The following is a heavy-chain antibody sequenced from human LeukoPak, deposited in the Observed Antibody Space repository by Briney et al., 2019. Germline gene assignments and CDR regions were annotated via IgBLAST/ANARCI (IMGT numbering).Heavy chain of an antibody. CDR3: ARFVLGNVAGYFDH. V-gene: IGHV1-2*02. Sequence: GASVKVSCKASGYTFSGYYMHWVRQAPGQGLEWMGWINPKSGGTNEAQKFQGRVTMTRDTSITTANMELSRLTSDDTAVYYCARFVLGNVAGYFDHWGQGTLVTVSS. CDR1: GYTFSGYY. CDR2: INPKSGGT. J-gene: IGHJ4*02. D-gene: IGHD6-19*01.